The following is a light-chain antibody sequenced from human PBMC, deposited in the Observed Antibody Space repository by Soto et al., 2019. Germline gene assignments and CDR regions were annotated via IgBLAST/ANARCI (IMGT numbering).Light chain of an antibody. V-gene: IGKV3-20*01. CDR3: QQFGGSSRT. J-gene: IGKJ1*01. Sequence: EIVLTQSPGTLSLSPGERATLSCRASQGVSSTYLAWYQQKPGQAPRLLIYGASFRATGIPDRFSGSGSGTDFTLTSSSLEPEDFADYYCQQFGGSSRTFGQGTKVEIK. CDR1: QGVSSTY. CDR2: GAS.